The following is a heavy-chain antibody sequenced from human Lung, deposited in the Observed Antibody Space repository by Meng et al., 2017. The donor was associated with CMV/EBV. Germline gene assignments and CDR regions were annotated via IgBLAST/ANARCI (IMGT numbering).Heavy chain of an antibody. J-gene: IGHJ4*02. CDR3: ARGNAFWSVYRPL. V-gene: IGHV1-2*02. Sequence: KAYGYTFTGYSVHWVRQAPGQGLEWMGWINPNSDGTNYAQKFQDRVTMTSDTSISTVYMELSRLKSDDTAVYFCARGNAFWSVYRPLWGQGTLVTVSS. CDR1: GYTFTGYS. D-gene: IGHD3-3*01. CDR2: INPNSDGT.